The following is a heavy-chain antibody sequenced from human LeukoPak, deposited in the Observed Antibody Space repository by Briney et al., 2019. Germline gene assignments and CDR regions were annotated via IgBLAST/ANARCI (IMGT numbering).Heavy chain of an antibody. CDR2: IRSKANSYAT. D-gene: IGHD1-14*01. CDR3: SGPGEFDP. CDR1: GFTFSGSA. Sequence: GRSLRLSCAASGFTFSGSAMHWVRQASGNGLEWVGRIRSKANSYATAYAASVKGRFTISRDDSKNTTYLQMNSLKSEDTAVYYCSGPGEFDPWGQGTLVTVSS. V-gene: IGHV3-73*01. J-gene: IGHJ5*02.